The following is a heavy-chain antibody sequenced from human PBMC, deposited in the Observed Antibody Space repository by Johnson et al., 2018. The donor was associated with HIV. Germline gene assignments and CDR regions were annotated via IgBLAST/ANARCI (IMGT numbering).Heavy chain of an antibody. Sequence: VQLVESGGGLVQPGGSLRLSCAASGFTFSSHWMSWVRQAPGKGLEWVANINQDGLEKTYVDSVRGRVTISRDNSKNTLYLQMNSRRAEDTAVYYCAKDHPQMATIVGAFDIWGQGTMVTDSS. CDR2: INQDGLEK. D-gene: IGHD5-24*01. CDR3: AKDHPQMATIVGAFDI. J-gene: IGHJ3*02. CDR1: GFTFSSHW. V-gene: IGHV3-7*01.